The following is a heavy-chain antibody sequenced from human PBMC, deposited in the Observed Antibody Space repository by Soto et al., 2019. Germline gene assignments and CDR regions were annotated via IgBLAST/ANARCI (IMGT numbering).Heavy chain of an antibody. Sequence: GASVKVSCKASGGTFSSYAISWVRQAPGQGLEWMGGIIPIFGTANYAQKFQGRVTITADESTSTAYMELSSLRSEDTAVYYCATPPPHVDTAMERYYYYGMDVWGQGTTVTVSS. J-gene: IGHJ6*02. CDR2: IIPIFGTA. CDR1: GGTFSSYA. CDR3: ATPPPHVDTAMERYYYYGMDV. D-gene: IGHD5-18*01. V-gene: IGHV1-69*13.